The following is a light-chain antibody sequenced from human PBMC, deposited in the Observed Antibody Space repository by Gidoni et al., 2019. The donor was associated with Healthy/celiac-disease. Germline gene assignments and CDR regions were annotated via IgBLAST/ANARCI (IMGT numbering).Light chain of an antibody. J-gene: IGKJ2*01. CDR3: QQYGSSSYT. CDR1: QSVISSY. CDR2: GTS. V-gene: IGKV3-20*01. Sequence: DIVLTQSPGTLSLSPGERATPSCRASQSVISSYLAWYQQKPGQPPRLLIYGTSSRATGIPDRFSGSGSGTDFTLTISRLEPEDSAVYYCQQYGSSSYTFGQGTKLEIK.